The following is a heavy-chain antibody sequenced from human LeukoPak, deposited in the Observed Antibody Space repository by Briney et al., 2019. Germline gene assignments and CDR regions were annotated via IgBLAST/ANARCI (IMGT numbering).Heavy chain of an antibody. CDR2: IYTSGST. J-gene: IGHJ4*02. D-gene: IGHD2-2*01. CDR1: GGSISSYY. CDR3: ARVRRYCSSTSCYIFDY. Sequence: SETLSLTCTASGGSISSYYWSWIRQPAGKGLEWIGRIYTSGSTNYNPSLKSRVTMSVDTSKNQFSLKLSSVTAADTAVYYCARVRRYCSSTSCYIFDYWGQGTLVTVSS. V-gene: IGHV4-4*07.